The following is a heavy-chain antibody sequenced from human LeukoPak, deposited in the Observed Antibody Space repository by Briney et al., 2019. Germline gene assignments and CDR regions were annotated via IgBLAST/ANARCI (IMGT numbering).Heavy chain of an antibody. CDR1: GGTFSSYA. J-gene: IGHJ6*03. CDR2: IIPIFGTA. D-gene: IGHD6-13*01. Sequence: ASMKVSCKASGGTFSSYAISWVRQAPGQGLEWMGGIIPIFGTANYAQKFQGRVTITADESTSTAYMELSRLRSDDTAVYYCAREAAAGTSYYYMDVWGKGTTVTISS. CDR3: AREAAAGTSYYYMDV. V-gene: IGHV1-69*13.